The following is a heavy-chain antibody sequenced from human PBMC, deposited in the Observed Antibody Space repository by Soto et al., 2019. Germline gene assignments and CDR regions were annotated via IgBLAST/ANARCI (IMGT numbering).Heavy chain of an antibody. CDR2: IYWDDDK. CDR1: GFSLSTSGVG. D-gene: IGHD6-19*01. CDR3: AHIYSSGWYSSQLHEDY. V-gene: IGHV2-5*02. Sequence: QITLKESGPTLVKPTQTLTLTCTFSGFSLSTSGVGVGWIRQPPGKALEWLALIYWDDDKRYSPSLKSRLTITKDTSKNQVVLTMTNMDPVDTATYYCAHIYSSGWYSSQLHEDYWGQGTLVTVSS. J-gene: IGHJ4*02.